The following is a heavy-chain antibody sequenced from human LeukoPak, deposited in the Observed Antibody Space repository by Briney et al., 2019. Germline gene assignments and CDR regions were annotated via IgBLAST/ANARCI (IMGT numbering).Heavy chain of an antibody. CDR1: GYSFTGYY. D-gene: IGHD3-22*01. Sequence: ASVKVSCKASGYSFTGYYIHWVRQAPGQGLEWMGWIKPNSGGTNYAQKFQGRVTMTRDTSISTAYMELSRLRSDDTAVYYCAKDYYDSSGYYLYYYYGMDVWGQGTTVTVSS. CDR3: AKDYYDSSGYYLYYYYGMDV. J-gene: IGHJ6*02. V-gene: IGHV1-2*02. CDR2: IKPNSGGT.